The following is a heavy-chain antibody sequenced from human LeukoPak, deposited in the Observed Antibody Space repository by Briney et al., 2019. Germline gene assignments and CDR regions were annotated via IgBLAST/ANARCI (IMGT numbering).Heavy chain of an antibody. CDR1: GYSFTSYL. J-gene: IGHJ6*03. V-gene: IGHV5-51*01. Sequence: GESLKISWKCSGYSFTSYLIGWVRETPGKLLGWAGIIYPGDSDTRYSPSFQGQVTISAEKSIGTAYLQWSSLKASDTAMYYCARGYDTGYYYYMDVWGKGTTVTVSS. D-gene: IGHD5-12*01. CDR2: IYPGDSDT. CDR3: ARGYDTGYYYYMDV.